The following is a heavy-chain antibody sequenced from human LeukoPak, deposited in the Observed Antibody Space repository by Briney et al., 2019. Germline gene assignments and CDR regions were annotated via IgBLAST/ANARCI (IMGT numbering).Heavy chain of an antibody. V-gene: IGHV4-4*02. CDR1: GGSISSSNW. J-gene: IGHJ4*02. CDR2: IYHSGST. D-gene: IGHD3-3*01. CDR3: ARDLSYADTIFGVVIIPADY. Sequence: SETLSLTCAVSGGSISSSNWWSWVRRPPGKGLEWIGEIYHSGSTNYNPSLKSRVTISVDKSKIQFSLKLSSVTAADTAVYYCARDLSYADTIFGVVIIPADYWGQGTLVTVSS.